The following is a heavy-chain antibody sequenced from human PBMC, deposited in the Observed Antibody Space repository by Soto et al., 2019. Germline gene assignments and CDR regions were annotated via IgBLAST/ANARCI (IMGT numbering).Heavy chain of an antibody. CDR1: GFSLSNGGMG. CDR2: IFSNDEK. Sequence: QVTLKESGPVLVKPTETLTLTCTVSGFSLSNGGMGVSWIRQPPGKALEWLAHIFSNDEKSYSTSLKTKLTISKDTSKSQVVLTMTNIDPVDTATYYCARIAPEYSSSFDYWGRGTLVTVSS. V-gene: IGHV2-26*01. D-gene: IGHD6-13*01. CDR3: ARIAPEYSSSFDY. J-gene: IGHJ4*02.